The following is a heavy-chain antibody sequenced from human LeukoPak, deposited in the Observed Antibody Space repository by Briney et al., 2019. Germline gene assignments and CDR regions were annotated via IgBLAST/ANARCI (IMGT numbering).Heavy chain of an antibody. V-gene: IGHV3-21*01. D-gene: IGHD1-26*01. J-gene: IGHJ4*02. Sequence: PGGSLRLSCAASGFTFSSYSMTWVRQAPGKGLEWVSSISSSSSYIYYADSVKGRFTISRDNAKNSLYLQMNSLRAEDTAVYYCARDSTSGSYQPEVFDYWGQGTLVTVSS. CDR1: GFTFSSYS. CDR2: ISSSSSYI. CDR3: ARDSTSGSYQPEVFDY.